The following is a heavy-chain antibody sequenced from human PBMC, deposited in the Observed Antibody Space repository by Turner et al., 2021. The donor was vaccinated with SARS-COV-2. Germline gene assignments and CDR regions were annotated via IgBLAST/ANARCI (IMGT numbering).Heavy chain of an antibody. CDR3: ARSPGYYFDY. Sequence: EVQLVESGGDLVQPGGSLRLSCAASGFTFSRYWMSWVRLAPVKGLDWADNIKQDVSEKHFVDSVKSRFTISRDNAKNSLSLQMNSLRAEDTAVYYCARSPGYYFDYWGQGTLVTVSS. CDR2: IKQDVSEK. CDR1: GFTFSRYW. V-gene: IGHV3-7*01. D-gene: IGHD2-2*01. J-gene: IGHJ4*02.